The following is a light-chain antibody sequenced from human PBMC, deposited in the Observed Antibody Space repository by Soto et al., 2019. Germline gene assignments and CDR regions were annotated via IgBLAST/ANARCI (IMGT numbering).Light chain of an antibody. CDR2: PIS. J-gene: IGKJ1*01. CDR3: MQFAHFPRT. CDR1: QSLVYSDGNTY. Sequence: DVVLTQTPRSSPVTLGQPASISCRSSQSLVYSDGNTYLSWLQQRPGQPPRLLIYPISNRFSGVPDRFSGSGAGTDFTLKISRVEAEDVGVYYCMQFAHFPRTFGQGTKLEI. V-gene: IGKV2-24*01.